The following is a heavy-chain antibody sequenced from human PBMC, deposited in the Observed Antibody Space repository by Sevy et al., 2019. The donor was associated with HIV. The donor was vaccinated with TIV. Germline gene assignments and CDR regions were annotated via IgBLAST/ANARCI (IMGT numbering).Heavy chain of an antibody. CDR2: VSASGIST. D-gene: IGHD6-19*01. CDR3: AKGHSSGWYDFFEF. J-gene: IGHJ4*02. Sequence: GGSLRLSCAASGFTFSSYAVSWVRQAPGKGPEWVSAVSASGISTYYADSVKGRFTISRDNSKNTVYLQMNSLRAEDTAGYYCAKGHSSGWYDFFEFWGQGTLVTVSS. V-gene: IGHV3-23*01. CDR1: GFTFSSYA.